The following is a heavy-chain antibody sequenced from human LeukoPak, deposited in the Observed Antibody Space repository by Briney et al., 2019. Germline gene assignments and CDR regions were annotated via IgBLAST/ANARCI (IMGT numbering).Heavy chain of an antibody. Sequence: QPGGSLRLSCAASGFTFSSYSMNWVRQAPGKGLEWVANIKQDGSEKYYVDSVKGRFTISRDNAKNSLYLQMNSLRAEDTAVYYCARDGRYGDYDYWGQGTLVTVSS. J-gene: IGHJ4*02. CDR3: ARDGRYGDYDY. CDR2: IKQDGSEK. D-gene: IGHD4-17*01. CDR1: GFTFSSYS. V-gene: IGHV3-7*01.